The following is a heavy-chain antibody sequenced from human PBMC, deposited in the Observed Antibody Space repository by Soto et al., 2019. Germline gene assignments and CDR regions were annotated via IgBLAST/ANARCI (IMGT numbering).Heavy chain of an antibody. CDR1: GGSLSDYF. Sequence: TCVVSGGSLSDYFWIWIRQPPGMALEWIGEINHLGSINYNPSLKSRVTMSVDTSKNQFSLTLNSVTAADTATYYCARGGISHWAYFYYMDVWDRGTTVTVSS. CDR3: ARGGISHWAYFYYMDV. CDR2: INHLGSI. J-gene: IGHJ6*03. V-gene: IGHV4-34*01. D-gene: IGHD2-21*01.